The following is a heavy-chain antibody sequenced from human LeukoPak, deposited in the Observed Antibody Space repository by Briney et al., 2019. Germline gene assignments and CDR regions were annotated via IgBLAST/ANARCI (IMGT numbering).Heavy chain of an antibody. CDR2: INGDGIGT. CDR1: GFTFSNYL. D-gene: IGHD2-2*01. V-gene: IGHV3-74*01. J-gene: IGHJ1*01. CDR3: AKDRAYCSSTSCPEPQYFQH. Sequence: PGGSLRLSCAASGFTFSNYLMHWVRQDPGQGLLWVSRINGDGIGTSYADSVKGRLTISRDNSKNTLYLQMNSLRAEDTAVYYCAKDRAYCSSTSCPEPQYFQHWGQGTLVTVSS.